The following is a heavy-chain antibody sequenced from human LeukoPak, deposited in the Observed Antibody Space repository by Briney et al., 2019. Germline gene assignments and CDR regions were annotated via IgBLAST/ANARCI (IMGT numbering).Heavy chain of an antibody. D-gene: IGHD2-2*01. CDR2: IKPKSGDT. CDR3: ASLSGYCSSTGCSPRDV. Sequence: ASVTLSCKASAYTFTAYYMHWVRHAAGQGLEWIGWIKPKSGDTNYAKKFQGRLRITRGPSISTAYMELSMLRSDETAVYYCASLSGYCSSTGCSPRDVWGKGTTVTVSS. J-gene: IGHJ6*04. V-gene: IGHV1-2*02. CDR1: AYTFTAYY.